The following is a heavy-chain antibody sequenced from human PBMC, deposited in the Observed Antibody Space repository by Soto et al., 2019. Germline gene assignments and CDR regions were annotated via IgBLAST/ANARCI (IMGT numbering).Heavy chain of an antibody. D-gene: IGHD6-13*01. J-gene: IGHJ4*02. V-gene: IGHV3-48*01. CDR1: GFTFTIYS. CDR3: ARERVSWYGDFDY. CDR2: ISSSSSTI. Sequence: PGGSLRLSCAASGFTFTIYSMNWVRQAPGKGLEWVSYISSSSSTIYYADSVKGRFTISRDNAKNSLYLQMNSLRAEDTAVYYCARERVSWYGDFDYWGQGTLVTVSS.